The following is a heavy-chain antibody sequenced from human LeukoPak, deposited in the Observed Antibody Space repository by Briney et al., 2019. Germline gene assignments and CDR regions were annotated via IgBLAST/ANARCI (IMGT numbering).Heavy chain of an antibody. CDR3: AKGQEYSSGWYVDY. J-gene: IGHJ4*02. D-gene: IGHD6-19*01. Sequence: PGGSLRLSCAASGFTFSSYAMGWVRQAPGKWLEWVSSISHSGDITYFPDSVKGRFTISRDNSKNTLYLQMNSLRAEDTAVYYCAKGQEYSSGWYVDYWGQGTPVTVSS. CDR2: ISHSGDIT. CDR1: GFTFSSYA. V-gene: IGHV3-23*01.